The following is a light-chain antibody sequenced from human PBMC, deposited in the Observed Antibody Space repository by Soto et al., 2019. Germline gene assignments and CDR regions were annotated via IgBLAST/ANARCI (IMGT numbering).Light chain of an antibody. J-gene: IGKJ1*01. CDR1: QRLSTSY. V-gene: IGKV3-20*01. Sequence: EVVLTQSPGTLSLSPGERATVSCRASQRLSTSYLAWFQQKPGQAPRLLIYGASGRATGIPDRFSGSGSGTDFNLTISRLEPEDFAVYYCQQYDSSPWTFGQGTKVEVK. CDR2: GAS. CDR3: QQYDSSPWT.